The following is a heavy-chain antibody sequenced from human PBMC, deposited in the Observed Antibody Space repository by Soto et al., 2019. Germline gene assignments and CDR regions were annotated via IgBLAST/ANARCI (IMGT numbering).Heavy chain of an antibody. CDR2: ISAYNGNK. V-gene: IGHV1-18*01. CDR1: GYTLTSYG. CDR3: AREPNYFDD. J-gene: IGHJ4*02. Sequence: QVQLVQSGAEVKKPGASVKVSCKASGYTLTSYGISCVRQAPGQGLDRMGWISAYNGNKKYAQKLQGRVTMTTDTFTSTAYMELRSLRSYDTAVYYCAREPNYFDDWGQGTLVTVSS.